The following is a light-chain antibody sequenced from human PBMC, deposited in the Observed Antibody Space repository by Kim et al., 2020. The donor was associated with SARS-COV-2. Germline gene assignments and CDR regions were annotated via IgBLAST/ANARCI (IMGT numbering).Light chain of an antibody. CDR2: DAS. CDR3: QQRSHWPPT. J-gene: IGKJ4*01. V-gene: IGKV3-11*01. CDR1: QSVSSY. Sequence: EIVLTQSPAPLSLSPGERATLSCRASQSVSSYLAWYQQRPGQAPRLLIYDASSRATGIPARFSGGGSGIDFTLTISSLEPEDFAVYYCQQRSHWPPTFGGGTKVDIK.